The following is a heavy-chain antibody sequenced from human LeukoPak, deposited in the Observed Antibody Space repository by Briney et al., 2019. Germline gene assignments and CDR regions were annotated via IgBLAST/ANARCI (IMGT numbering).Heavy chain of an antibody. J-gene: IGHJ4*02. Sequence: ASVTVSCKDSGYTFTSYGISWVRQAPGQGLEWMGWISAYNGNTNYAQKLQGRVTMTTDTSTSTAYVELRSLRSDDTAVYYCARDHRGARWFGDSNGSRKFDYWGQGTLVTVSS. CDR1: GYTFTSYG. V-gene: IGHV1-18*01. CDR2: ISAYNGNT. CDR3: ARDHRGARWFGDSNGSRKFDY. D-gene: IGHD3-10*01.